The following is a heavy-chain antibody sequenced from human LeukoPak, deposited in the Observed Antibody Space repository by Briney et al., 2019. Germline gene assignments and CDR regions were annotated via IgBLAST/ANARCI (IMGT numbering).Heavy chain of an antibody. CDR2: TSDRGDYT. CDR1: GFTFTSYS. Sequence: GGSLRLSCAASGFTFTSYSMSWVRQAPGKGLEWVSGTSDRGDYTYYADSVKGRFTISRDNSKNTLYLQMNSLRAEDTAVYYCTRDFGGDCPYCWGQGTLVTVSS. CDR3: TRDFGGDCPYC. J-gene: IGHJ4*02. D-gene: IGHD2-21*02. V-gene: IGHV3-23*01.